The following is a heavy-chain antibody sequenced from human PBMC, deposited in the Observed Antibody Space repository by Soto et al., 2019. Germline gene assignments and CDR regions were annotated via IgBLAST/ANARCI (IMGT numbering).Heavy chain of an antibody. Sequence: PGGSLRLSCAASGFTFSSYGMHWVRQSPGKGLEWVAVISYDGINKYYADSVKGRFTISRDNSKNTLYLQMNSLRAEDTAVYYCAKGGWELGYYYGMDVWGQGTTVNVSS. D-gene: IGHD1-26*01. CDR3: AKGGWELGYYYGMDV. J-gene: IGHJ6*02. CDR2: ISYDGINK. V-gene: IGHV3-30*18. CDR1: GFTFSSYG.